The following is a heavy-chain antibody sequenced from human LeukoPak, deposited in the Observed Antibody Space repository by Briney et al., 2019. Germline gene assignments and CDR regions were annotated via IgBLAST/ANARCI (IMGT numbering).Heavy chain of an antibody. D-gene: IGHD3-22*01. CDR1: TDSISSFY. CDR2: IYYSGST. V-gene: IGHV4-59*01. J-gene: IGHJ4*02. CDR3: ARSRGYYVTLYDY. Sequence: SETLSLTCTVSTDSISSFYWSWIRQPPGKGLEWIGYIYYSGSTNYNPSLKSRVTISVDTSKNQFSLKLSSVTAADTAVYYCARSRGYYVTLYDYWGQGTLVTVSS.